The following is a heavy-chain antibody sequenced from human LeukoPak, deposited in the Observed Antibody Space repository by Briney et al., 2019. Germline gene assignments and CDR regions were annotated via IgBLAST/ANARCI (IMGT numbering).Heavy chain of an antibody. D-gene: IGHD2-8*02. J-gene: IGHJ6*03. CDR2: MNPNSGNT. CDR1: GYTFTSYD. Sequence: PSASVKVSCKASGYTFTSYDINWVRQATGQGLEWMGWMNPNSGNTGYAQKFQGRVTITRNTSISTAYMELSSLRSEDTAVYYCARRGPARYWDNYYYYMDVWGKGTTVTVSS. V-gene: IGHV1-8*01. CDR3: ARRGPARYWDNYYYYMDV.